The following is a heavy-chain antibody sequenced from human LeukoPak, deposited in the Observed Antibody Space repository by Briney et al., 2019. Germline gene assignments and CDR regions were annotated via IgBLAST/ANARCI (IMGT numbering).Heavy chain of an antibody. CDR2: IYYSGST. CDR1: GGSISSYY. D-gene: IGHD5-12*01. J-gene: IGHJ4*02. CDR3: ARGATIPNRFDY. V-gene: IGHV4-59*01. Sequence: SETLSLTCTVSGGSISSYYWSWIRQPPGKGLEWIGYIYYSGSTNYNPSLKSRVTISVDTSKNQSSLKLSSVTAADTAVYYCARGATIPNRFDYWGQGTLVTVSS.